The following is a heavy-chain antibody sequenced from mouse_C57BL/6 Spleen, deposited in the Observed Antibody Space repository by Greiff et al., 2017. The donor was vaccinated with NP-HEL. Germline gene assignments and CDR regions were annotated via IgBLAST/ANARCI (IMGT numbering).Heavy chain of an antibody. CDR1: GYTFTDYN. Sequence: EVQLQQSGPELVKPGASVKIPCKASGYTFTDYNMDWVKQSPGKSLEWIGDINPNNGGTIYNQKFKGKATLTVDTSSSTAYMALRSLTSEDTAVYYCARQPALGCPYFGCWGQGTTLTVAS. V-gene: IGHV1-18*01. J-gene: IGHJ2*01. CDR2: INPNNGGT. D-gene: IGHD4-1*01. CDR3: ARQPALGCPYFGC.